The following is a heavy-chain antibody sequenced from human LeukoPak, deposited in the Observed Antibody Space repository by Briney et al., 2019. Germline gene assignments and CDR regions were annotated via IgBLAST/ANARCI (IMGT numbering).Heavy chain of an antibody. CDR3: AKDTDSEGDAFDI. J-gene: IGHJ3*02. CDR1: GFTFSSYG. CDR2: IRYDGSNK. Sequence: GGSLRLSCAASGFTFSSYGMHWVRQAPGKGLEWVAFIRYDGSNKYYADSAKGRFTISRDNSKNTLYLQMNSLRAEDTAVYYCAKDTDSEGDAFDIWSQGTMVTVSS. V-gene: IGHV3-30*02. D-gene: IGHD1-26*01.